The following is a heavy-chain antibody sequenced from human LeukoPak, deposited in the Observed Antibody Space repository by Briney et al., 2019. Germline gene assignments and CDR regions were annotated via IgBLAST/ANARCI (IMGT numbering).Heavy chain of an antibody. CDR2: IYYSGST. CDR1: GGSISSYY. V-gene: IGHV4-59*01. CDR3: ARGYGYYDSSGYPYYFDY. D-gene: IGHD3-22*01. J-gene: IGHJ4*02. Sequence: SETLSLTCTVSGGSISSYYWSWIRQPPGKGLEWIGYIYYSGSTNYNPSLKSRVTISVDTSKNQFSLKLSSVTAADTAVYYCARGYGYYDSSGYPYYFDYWGQGTLVTVSS.